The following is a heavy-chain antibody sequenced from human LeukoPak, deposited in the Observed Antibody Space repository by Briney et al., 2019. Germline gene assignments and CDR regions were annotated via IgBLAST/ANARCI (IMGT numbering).Heavy chain of an antibody. Sequence: GASVKVSCKASGYTFTSYGISWVRQAPGQGLEWMGWISAYNGNTNYAQKLQGRVTMTTDTSTSTAYMELRSLRSDDTAVYYCARDRVPIVVVPAAPVYWGQGTLVTVSS. CDR1: GYTFTSYG. CDR2: ISAYNGNT. D-gene: IGHD2-2*01. J-gene: IGHJ4*02. CDR3: ARDRVPIVVVPAAPVY. V-gene: IGHV1-18*01.